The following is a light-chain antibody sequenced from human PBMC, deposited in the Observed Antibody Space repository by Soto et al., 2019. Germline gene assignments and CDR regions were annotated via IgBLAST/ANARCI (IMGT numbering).Light chain of an antibody. Sequence: EIVMTQSPATLSVSPGETASLXXRASQSAGNFLAWYQQKPGQAPRLVXYGASTRASGIPARFRGSGSGTEFTLTISSLQSEDFAVYYCQQYDDWPPWTFGPGTKVDIK. CDR2: GAS. CDR1: QSAGNF. CDR3: QQYDDWPPWT. V-gene: IGKV3-15*01. J-gene: IGKJ1*01.